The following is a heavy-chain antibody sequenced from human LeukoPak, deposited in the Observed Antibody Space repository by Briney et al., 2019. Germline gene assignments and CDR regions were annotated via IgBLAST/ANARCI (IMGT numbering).Heavy chain of an antibody. CDR2: INSDGSST. CDR1: GFTFSSYW. J-gene: IGHJ4*02. D-gene: IGHD1-26*01. CDR3: AKVKGRELFAPDY. Sequence: GGSLRLSCAASGFTFSSYWMHWVRQAPGKGLVWVSRINSDGSSTSYADSVKGRFTISRDNAKNTLYLQMNSLRAEDTAVYYCAKVKGRELFAPDYWGQGTLVTVSS. V-gene: IGHV3-74*01.